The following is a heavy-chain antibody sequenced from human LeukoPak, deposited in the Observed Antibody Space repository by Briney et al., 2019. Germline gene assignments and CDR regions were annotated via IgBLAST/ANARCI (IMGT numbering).Heavy chain of an antibody. CDR1: GGSISSGDYY. CDR3: ARPPGGRVRGYFDY. V-gene: IGHV4-30-4*01. J-gene: IGHJ4*02. CDR2: IYYSGST. D-gene: IGHD3-16*01. Sequence: SETLSLTCTVSGGSISSGDYYWSWIRQPPGKGLEWIGYIYYSGSTYYNPSLKSRVTISVDTSKNQFSLKLSSVTAADTAVYYCARPPGGRVRGYFDYWGQGTLVTVSS.